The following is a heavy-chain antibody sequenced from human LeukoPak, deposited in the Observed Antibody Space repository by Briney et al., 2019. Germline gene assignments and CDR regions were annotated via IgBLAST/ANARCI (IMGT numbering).Heavy chain of an antibody. J-gene: IGHJ5*02. Sequence: SGGSLRLSCAASGFTFSSYSMNWVRQAPGKGLEWVAVISYDGSNKYYADSVKGRFTISRDNSKNTLYLQMNSLRAEDTAVYYCAKDGAGRFLEWLLFPWFDPWGQGTLVTVSS. CDR2: ISYDGSNK. D-gene: IGHD3-3*01. CDR3: AKDGAGRFLEWLLFPWFDP. CDR1: GFTFSSYS. V-gene: IGHV3-30*18.